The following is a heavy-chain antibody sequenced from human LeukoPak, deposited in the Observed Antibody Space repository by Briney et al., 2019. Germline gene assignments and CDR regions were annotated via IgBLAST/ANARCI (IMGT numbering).Heavy chain of an antibody. CDR2: ISGSGGST. J-gene: IGHJ6*03. V-gene: IGHV3-23*01. D-gene: IGHD6-6*01. CDR1: GFTFSSYS. Sequence: PGGSLRLSCAASGFTFSSYSMSWVRQAPGKGLEWVSAISGSGGSTYYADSVKGRFTISRDNSKNTLYLQMNSLRAEDTAVYYCAKGLSVAARRWDRVPYTHMDVWGKGTTVTVSS. CDR3: AKGLSVAARRWDRVPYTHMDV.